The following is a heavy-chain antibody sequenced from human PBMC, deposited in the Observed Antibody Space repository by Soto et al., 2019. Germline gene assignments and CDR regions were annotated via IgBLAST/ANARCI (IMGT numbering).Heavy chain of an antibody. Sequence: TGGSLRLSCAASGFTFSSYAMSWVRQAPGKGLEWVSAISGSGGSTYYADSVKGRFTISRDNSKNTLYLQMNSLRAEDKAVYYCAKGPSTVAGTPVDYWGEGTPGQRLL. CDR2: ISGSGGST. V-gene: IGHV3-23*01. J-gene: IGHJ4*02. CDR1: GFTFSSYA. D-gene: IGHD6-19*01. CDR3: AKGPSTVAGTPVDY.